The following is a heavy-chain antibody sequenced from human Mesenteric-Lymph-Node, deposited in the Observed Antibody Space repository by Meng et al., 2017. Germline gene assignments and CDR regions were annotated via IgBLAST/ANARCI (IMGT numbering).Heavy chain of an antibody. CDR1: GDSVSSNSAA. Sequence: QLRTPGPGSVKPPATPYPTFPISGDSVSSNSAAWNWIRQSPSRGLEWLGRTYYRSKWYNDYAVSVKSRITINPDTSKNQFSLQLNSVTPEDTAVYYCARWLSSNKLFDYWGQGTLVTVSS. J-gene: IGHJ4*02. D-gene: IGHD6-13*01. V-gene: IGHV6-1*01. CDR3: ARWLSSNKLFDY. CDR2: TYYRSKWYN.